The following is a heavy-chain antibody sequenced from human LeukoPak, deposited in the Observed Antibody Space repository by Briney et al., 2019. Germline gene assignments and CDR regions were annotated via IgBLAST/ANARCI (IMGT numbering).Heavy chain of an antibody. CDR1: GFTFSTYS. D-gene: IGHD6-13*01. J-gene: IGHJ4*02. CDR2: ISGSGANT. V-gene: IGHV3-23*01. CDR3: AKYPASGGYFDY. Sequence: GGSLRLSCAASGFTFSTYSMSWVRLAPGKGLEWVSGISGSGANTYYADSVKSRFTISRDNSNNTLYLQMNSLRAEDTAVFYCAKYPASGGYFDYWGQGTPVTVSS.